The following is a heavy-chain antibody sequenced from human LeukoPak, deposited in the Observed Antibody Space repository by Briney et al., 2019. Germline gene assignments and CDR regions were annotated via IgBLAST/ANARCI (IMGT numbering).Heavy chain of an antibody. Sequence: PGGSLRLSCAASGFTFSDYYMSWIRQAPGKGLEWVSYISSSGSTIYYADSVKGRFTISRDNAKNSLYLQMNSLRAEDTAVYYCAKEESAGYHDSSGNFQHWGQGTLVTVSS. CDR1: GFTFSDYY. D-gene: IGHD3-22*01. V-gene: IGHV3-11*01. CDR3: AKEESAGYHDSSGNFQH. J-gene: IGHJ1*01. CDR2: ISSSGSTI.